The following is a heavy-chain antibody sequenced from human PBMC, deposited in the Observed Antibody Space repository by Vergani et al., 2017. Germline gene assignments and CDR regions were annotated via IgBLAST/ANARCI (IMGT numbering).Heavy chain of an antibody. Sequence: QIQLQESCPGLVKPSETLSLTFSVSGYSISRGFYWAWIRQTPEKGLEWIGGMFHTGEASNSPSLQSRVAFSMDTSKNQFSLQLTSVTAADTAVYFCGVIMVRSPRPDNWFDSWGRGTLVTVSS. V-gene: IGHV4-38-2*02. D-gene: IGHD3-10*01. CDR2: MFHTGEA. CDR3: GVIMVRSPRPDNWFDS. J-gene: IGHJ5*01. CDR1: GYSISRGFY.